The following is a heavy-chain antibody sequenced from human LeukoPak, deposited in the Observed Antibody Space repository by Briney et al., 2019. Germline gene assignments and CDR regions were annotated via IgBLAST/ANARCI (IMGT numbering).Heavy chain of an antibody. V-gene: IGHV3-30*04. J-gene: IGHJ4*02. D-gene: IGHD3-10*01. CDR3: ARDYLPRRGGFDY. CDR2: ISYDGSNK. CDR1: GFTFSSYA. Sequence: GRSLRLSCAASGFTFSSYAMHWVRQASGKGLEWVAVISYDGSNKYYADSVKGRFTISRDNSKNTLYLQMISLRAEDTAVYYCARDYLPRRGGFDYWGQGTLVTVSS.